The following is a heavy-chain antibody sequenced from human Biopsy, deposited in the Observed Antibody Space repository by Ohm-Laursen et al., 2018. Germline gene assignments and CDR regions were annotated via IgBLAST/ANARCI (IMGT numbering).Heavy chain of an antibody. V-gene: IGHV3-30*18. CDR2: ISSDGSSQ. CDR3: AKDGVAVGAGGDPYYYGMDV. J-gene: IGHJ6*02. D-gene: IGHD2-15*01. Sequence: SLRLSCSASGFTLSNYAIHWVRQAPGRGLEWVALISSDGSSQYYADSVKGRFTISRDNSKDTLYLQLNSLRAEDTAVYYCAKDGVAVGAGGDPYYYGMDVWGQGTTVTVSS. CDR1: GFTLSNYA.